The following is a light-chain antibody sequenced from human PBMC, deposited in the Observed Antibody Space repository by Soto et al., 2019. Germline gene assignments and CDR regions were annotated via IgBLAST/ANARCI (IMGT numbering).Light chain of an antibody. CDR3: QQYDKWPYT. V-gene: IGKV1-39*01. CDR1: QSISTY. Sequence: DIQMTQSPSSLSASVGDRVTITCRASQSISTYLNWYQQKPGKAPKLLIYAASSLQSGVPSRFSGSGSGTDFTLTISSLQSEDGALYYCQQYDKWPYTFGQGTNLEIK. J-gene: IGKJ2*01. CDR2: AAS.